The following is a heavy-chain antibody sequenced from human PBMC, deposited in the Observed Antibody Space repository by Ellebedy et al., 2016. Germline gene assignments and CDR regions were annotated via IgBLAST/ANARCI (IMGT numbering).Heavy chain of an antibody. Sequence: GESLKISCAASGFSVSNTYMGWVRQAPGKGLDWVSVIYIAGSTYYVDSVKGRFIISRDNSKNTLLLQMNSLRVEDTAVYYCVTPGGYVGAFDQWGQGTLVTVSS. CDR2: IYIAGST. D-gene: IGHD6-13*01. CDR3: VTPGGYVGAFDQ. CDR1: GFSVSNTY. J-gene: IGHJ4*02. V-gene: IGHV3-53*01.